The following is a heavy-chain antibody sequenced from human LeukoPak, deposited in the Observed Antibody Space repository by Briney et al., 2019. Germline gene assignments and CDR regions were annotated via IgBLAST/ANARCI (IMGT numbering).Heavy chain of an antibody. Sequence: ASVKVSCKASRYTFTSYDINWVRQATGQGLEWMGWMNPNSGNTGYAQKFQGRVTMTRNTSISTAYMELSSLRTEDTAVYYCARYELAAGGNYYGMDVWGQGTTVTVSS. CDR1: RYTFTSYD. D-gene: IGHD6-13*01. J-gene: IGHJ6*02. CDR2: MNPNSGNT. CDR3: ARYELAAGGNYYGMDV. V-gene: IGHV1-8*01.